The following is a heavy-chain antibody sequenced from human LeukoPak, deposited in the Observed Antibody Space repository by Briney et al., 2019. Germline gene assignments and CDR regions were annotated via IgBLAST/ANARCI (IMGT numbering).Heavy chain of an antibody. J-gene: IGHJ4*02. Sequence: SETLSLTCAVYGESFSGYYWSWIRQPPGKGLEWIGEISHSGGASYNPSLKSRVIISADTSKNQFSLSLRSVTAADTAVYFCARQGPRLWDFLDYWGQGALVAVSS. D-gene: IGHD6-6*01. CDR1: GESFSGYY. CDR3: ARQGPRLWDFLDY. V-gene: IGHV4-34*01. CDR2: ISHSGGA.